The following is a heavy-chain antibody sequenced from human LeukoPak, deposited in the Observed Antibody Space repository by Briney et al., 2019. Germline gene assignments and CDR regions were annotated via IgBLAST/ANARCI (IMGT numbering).Heavy chain of an antibody. CDR2: IYTSGTT. CDR3: ARDARWESINFDY. V-gene: IGHV4-61*02. J-gene: IGHJ4*02. Sequence: SQTLSLTCTVSGGSISSGNYYWAWIRQPAGKALEWIGRIYTSGTTYYNPSLKSRVTISIDASKNQFSLRLSSVTATDTAMYYCARDARWESINFDYWGQGTLVTVSS. CDR1: GGSISSGNYY. D-gene: IGHD1-26*01.